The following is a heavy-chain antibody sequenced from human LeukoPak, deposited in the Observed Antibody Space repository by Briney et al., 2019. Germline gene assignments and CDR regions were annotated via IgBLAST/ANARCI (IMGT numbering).Heavy chain of an antibody. Sequence: TSETLSLTCTVSGYSISSGYYWGWIRQPPGKGLEWIGTIYHSGSTYYNPSLKSRVTISVDTSKNQFSLNLSSVTAADTAVYYCARRGKVGALYYYYYYYMDVWGKGTTVTVSS. CDR1: GYSISSGYY. CDR2: IYHSGST. D-gene: IGHD1-26*01. V-gene: IGHV4-38-2*02. CDR3: ARRGKVGALYYYYYYYMDV. J-gene: IGHJ6*03.